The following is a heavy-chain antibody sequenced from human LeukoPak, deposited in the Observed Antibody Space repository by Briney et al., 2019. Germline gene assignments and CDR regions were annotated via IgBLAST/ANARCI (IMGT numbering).Heavy chain of an antibody. D-gene: IGHD6-19*01. Sequence: ASVTVSYKVSGYTLTQLSMHWVRQAPGEGREWMGGFDTEDGETIYAQKFQGRVAMTEDTSTDTAYMEVSSLRSEDTAVYYCAPSWGSSGWYSWFDPWGQGTLVTVSS. V-gene: IGHV1-24*01. CDR2: FDTEDGET. J-gene: IGHJ5*02. CDR3: APSWGSSGWYSWFDP. CDR1: GYTLTQLS.